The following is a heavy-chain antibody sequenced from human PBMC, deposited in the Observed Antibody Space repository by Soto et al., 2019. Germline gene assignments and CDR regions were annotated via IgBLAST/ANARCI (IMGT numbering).Heavy chain of an antibody. D-gene: IGHD6-13*01. CDR1: GYTFTSYW. Sequence: PGESLKISCEGSGYTFTSYWIAWVRQMPGKGLEWMGIIYPGDSDTRNSPYFQGQVTISADKSISTAYLKWSSLKASDTAVYYCARRAYSTEDLDYWGQGTPVTVS. V-gene: IGHV5-51*01. CDR3: ARRAYSTEDLDY. CDR2: IYPGDSDT. J-gene: IGHJ4*02.